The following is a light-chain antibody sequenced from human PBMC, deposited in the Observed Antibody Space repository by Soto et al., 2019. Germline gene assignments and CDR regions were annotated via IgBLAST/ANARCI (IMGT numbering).Light chain of an antibody. CDR1: QTIIRY. J-gene: IGKJ3*01. V-gene: IGKV1-39*01. CDR3: QQSYSTLFT. Sequence: DIPMTQSPSSLSASVGDRVTITCRASQTIIRYLNWYQQKPGRAPNILIYAASSLQSGVPSRFSGSGSRTEFTLTISSLQPEDFATYYCQQSYSTLFTFGPGTKVEIK. CDR2: AAS.